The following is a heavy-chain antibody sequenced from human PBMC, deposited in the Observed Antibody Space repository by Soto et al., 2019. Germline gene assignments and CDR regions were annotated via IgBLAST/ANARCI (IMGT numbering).Heavy chain of an antibody. D-gene: IGHD4-17*01. CDR1: GFTFSSYA. Sequence: EVQLLESGGGLVQPGGSLRLSCAASGFTFSSYAMSWVRQAPGKGLEWVSAISGSGGSTYCADSVKGRFTISRDNSKNTLYLQMNSLRAENTAVYYCAKDSFDVGHYGDYVNAFDIWGQGTMVTVSS. V-gene: IGHV3-23*01. J-gene: IGHJ3*02. CDR3: AKDSFDVGHYGDYVNAFDI. CDR2: ISGSGGST.